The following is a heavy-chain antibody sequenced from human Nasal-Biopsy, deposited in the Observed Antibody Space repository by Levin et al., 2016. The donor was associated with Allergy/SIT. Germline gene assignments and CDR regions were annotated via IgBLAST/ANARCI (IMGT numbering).Heavy chain of an antibody. CDR3: ARGVHHRTYDIRPLPFDY. D-gene: IGHD3-9*01. V-gene: IGHV1-46*01. Sequence: ASVKVSCKTSGYIFTSYYLHWVRQAPGQGLEWVALIKPYDGHTNYAPKFRGRVSVTRDTSTSTVYMDLSSLKSEDTAVYYCARGVHHRTYDIRPLPFDYWGQGSLVTVSS. CDR1: GYIFTSYY. CDR2: IKPYDGHT. J-gene: IGHJ4*02.